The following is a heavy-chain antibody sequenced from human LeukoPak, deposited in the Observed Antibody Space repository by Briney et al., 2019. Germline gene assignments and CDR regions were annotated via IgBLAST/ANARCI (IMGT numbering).Heavy chain of an antibody. V-gene: IGHV3-30*02. Sequence: GRSLRLSCAASGFTFSSYGMHWVRQAPGKGLEWVAFIRYDGSNKYYADSVKGRFTISRDNSKNTLYLRMNSLRAEDTAVYYCAKDFQYYYDSSGYYFDYWGQGTLVTVSS. D-gene: IGHD3-22*01. CDR1: GFTFSSYG. CDR2: IRYDGSNK. J-gene: IGHJ4*02. CDR3: AKDFQYYYDSSGYYFDY.